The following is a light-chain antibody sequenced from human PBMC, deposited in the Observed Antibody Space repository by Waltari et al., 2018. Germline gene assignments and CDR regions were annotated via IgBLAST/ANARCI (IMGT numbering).Light chain of an antibody. J-gene: IGLJ3*02. CDR2: GGT. Sequence: QSVLTQPPSVSGAPGQRVTISCTGTTSNIGAGYDIHWYQLLPGTAPKLLIYGGTNRPSGVPERFSGSKSGTSVSLGITGLQAEDEGHYYCQSFDVTLNRRVFGEGTKLTVI. V-gene: IGLV1-40*01. CDR1: TSNIGAGYD. CDR3: QSFDVTLNRRV.